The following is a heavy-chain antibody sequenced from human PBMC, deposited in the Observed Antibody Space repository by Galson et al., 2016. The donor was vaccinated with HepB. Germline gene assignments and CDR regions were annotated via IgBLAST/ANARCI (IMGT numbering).Heavy chain of an antibody. CDR1: GFSLSTSEVG. J-gene: IGHJ4*02. CDR2: IYWNDAK. D-gene: IGHD3-9*01. V-gene: IGHV2-5*01. Sequence: PALVKPTQTLTLTCTFSGFSLSTSEVGVGWIRQPPGEALEWLAQIYWNDAKFYSPSLKSRLTITKDTSRDQVVLTMTNMDPVDTATYYCAHRGGYAGYPYFDYWGQGALVTDSS. CDR3: AHRGGYAGYPYFDY.